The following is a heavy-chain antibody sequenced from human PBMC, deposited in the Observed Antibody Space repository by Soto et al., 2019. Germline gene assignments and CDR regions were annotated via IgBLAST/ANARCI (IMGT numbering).Heavy chain of an antibody. J-gene: IGHJ4*02. CDR2: TRPDGSDQ. CDR3: ARERGSGWTFDY. D-gene: IGHD6-19*01. Sequence: PGGSLRLSCAASGFTFNNYWMTWVRQAPGKGLEWVANTRPDGSDQVYLDSVKGRITMSRDNAKNSVYLQMASLRAEDTAVYYCARERGSGWTFDYWGQGTLVTVSS. CDR1: GFTFNNYW. V-gene: IGHV3-7*01.